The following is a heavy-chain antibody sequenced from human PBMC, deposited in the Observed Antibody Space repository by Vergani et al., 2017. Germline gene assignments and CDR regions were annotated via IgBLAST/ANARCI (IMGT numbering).Heavy chain of an antibody. CDR2: ISGSGGNT. D-gene: IGHD6-6*01. J-gene: IGHJ2*01. CDR3: ARAIRQYSSSWGLGGVYFDL. Sequence: EVQLLESGGNLIQPGGSLRLSCGASGFTFSSYAMTWVRLAPGKGLQWVSAISGSGGNTFYTDSVKGRFTISRDNSKNTLYLQMNSLRAEDTAVYYCARAIRQYSSSWGLGGVYFDLWGRGTLVTVSS. CDR1: GFTFSSYA. V-gene: IGHV3-23*01.